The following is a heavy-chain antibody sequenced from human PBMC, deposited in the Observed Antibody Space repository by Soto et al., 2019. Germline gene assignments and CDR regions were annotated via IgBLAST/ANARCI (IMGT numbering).Heavy chain of an antibody. D-gene: IGHD3-22*01. V-gene: IGHV3-30*18. CDR1: GFTFSNYG. J-gene: IGHJ4*02. Sequence: GGSLRLSCAASGFTFSNYGMHWVRQAPGKGLEWVAVISYDGSNKYYADYVKGRFTISRDNSKNTLYLQMNSLRAEDTAMYYSAKEGPIVVLIDYWGQGTLDTSSS. CDR2: ISYDGSNK. CDR3: AKEGPIVVLIDY.